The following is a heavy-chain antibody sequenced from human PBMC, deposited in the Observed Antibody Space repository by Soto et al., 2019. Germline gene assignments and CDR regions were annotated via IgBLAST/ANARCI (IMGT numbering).Heavy chain of an antibody. CDR1: GFTVSYNY. Sequence: PGGSLRLSCAASGFTVSYNYMSWVRQAPGKGLEWVSVLYSGGDTFYADSVKGRFTISRDNSKNTLYLQMNSLRAEDTAVYYCARGPGYCSSTSCPTYYYYYGMDVWGQGTTVTVSS. J-gene: IGHJ6*02. CDR3: ARGPGYCSSTSCPTYYYYYGMDV. V-gene: IGHV3-66*01. CDR2: LYSGGDT. D-gene: IGHD2-2*01.